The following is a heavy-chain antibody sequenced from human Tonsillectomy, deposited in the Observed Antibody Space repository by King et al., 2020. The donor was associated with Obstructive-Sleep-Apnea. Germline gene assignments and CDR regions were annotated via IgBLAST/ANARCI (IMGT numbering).Heavy chain of an antibody. J-gene: IGHJ4*02. Sequence: VQLQQWGAGLLKPSETLSLTCAVSGGSFSGFSWSWIRQPPGKGLEWIGDINDSGSTNYAPSLKSRVTISIDTSKNQFSLNLSSVTAADTAVYYCGRNDYGDYGALDWGQGTLVTVAS. CDR1: GGSFSGFS. CDR2: INDSGST. CDR3: GRNDYGDYGALD. V-gene: IGHV4-34*01. D-gene: IGHD4-17*01.